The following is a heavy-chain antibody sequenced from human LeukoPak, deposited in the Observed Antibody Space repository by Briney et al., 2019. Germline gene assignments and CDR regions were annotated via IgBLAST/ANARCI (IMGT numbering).Heavy chain of an antibody. Sequence: GGSLRLSCAASGFTVSSNYMSWVRQAPGKGLEWVSVIYSGGSTYYADSVKGRFIISRHNSKNTLYLQMNSLRAEDTAVYYCARDQLELYAFDIWGQGTMVTVSS. V-gene: IGHV3-53*04. CDR1: GFTVSSNY. J-gene: IGHJ3*02. D-gene: IGHD1-1*01. CDR2: IYSGGST. CDR3: ARDQLELYAFDI.